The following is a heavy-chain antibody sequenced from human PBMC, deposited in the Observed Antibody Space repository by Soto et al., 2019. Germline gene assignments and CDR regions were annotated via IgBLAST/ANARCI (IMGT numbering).Heavy chain of an antibody. CDR2: INHSGRT. D-gene: IGHD6-13*01. V-gene: IGHV4-34*01. J-gene: IGHJ4*02. Sequence: QVQLQQWGAGLLKPSETLSLTCAVYGGSISGHYWNWIRQPPGKGLEWIGEINHSGRTNYNPSLKSRVTISVDTAKNQYSLNLGSVTAADTAVYFCARGNIAEALVYWGQGTLVTVSS. CDR3: ARGNIAEALVY. CDR1: GGSISGHY.